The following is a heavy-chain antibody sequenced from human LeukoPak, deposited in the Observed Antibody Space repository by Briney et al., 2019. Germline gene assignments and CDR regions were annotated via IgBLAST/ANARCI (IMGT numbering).Heavy chain of an antibody. CDR3: ARVSRVVTLFDY. Sequence: ASVKVSCKASGYAFTGYYMHWVRQAPGQGLEWMGWINPNSGGTNYAQKFQGRVTMTRDTSISTAYMELSRLRSDDTAVYYCARVSRVVTLFDYWGQGTLVTVSS. CDR2: INPNSGGT. CDR1: GYAFTGYY. V-gene: IGHV1-2*02. D-gene: IGHD4-23*01. J-gene: IGHJ4*02.